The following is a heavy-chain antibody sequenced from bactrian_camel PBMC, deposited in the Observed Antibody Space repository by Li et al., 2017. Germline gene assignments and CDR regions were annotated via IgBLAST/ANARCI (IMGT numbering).Heavy chain of an antibody. CDR2: INERGDMT. CDR1: GLTFDDYA. CDR3: AAGRGIHEAGLAAVGW. D-gene: IGHD5*01. Sequence: HVQLVESGGGLVQAGGSPRLSCTVSGLTFDDYAMAWFRKVPGKEREGVSSINERGDMTDYADSVKGRFTISRDNARNTLYLQMNSLKPEDTAMYYCAAGRGIHEAGLAAVGWWGQGTQVTVS. V-gene: IGHV3S61*01. J-gene: IGHJ4*01.